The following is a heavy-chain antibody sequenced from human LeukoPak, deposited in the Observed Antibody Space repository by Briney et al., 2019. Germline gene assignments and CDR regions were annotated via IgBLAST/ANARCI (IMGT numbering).Heavy chain of an antibody. CDR3: AKDTSVGATTSIFDY. Sequence: PGRSLRLSCAASGFAFDDYAMHWVRQAPGKGLEWVSGISWNSGSIGYADSVKGRFTISRDDAKNSLYLQMNSLRAEDTALYYCAKDTSVGATTSIFDYWGQGTLVTVSS. CDR1: GFAFDDYA. J-gene: IGHJ4*02. V-gene: IGHV3-9*01. D-gene: IGHD1-26*01. CDR2: ISWNSGSI.